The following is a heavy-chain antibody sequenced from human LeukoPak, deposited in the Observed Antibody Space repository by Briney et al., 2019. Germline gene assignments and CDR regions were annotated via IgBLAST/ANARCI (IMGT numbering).Heavy chain of an antibody. J-gene: IGHJ6*03. CDR1: GYTFTSYD. Sequence: EASVKVSCKASGYTFTSYDINWVRQATGQGLEWMGWMNPNSGNTGYAQKFQGRVTMTRNTSISTAYMELSSLRSEDTAVYYCTRSLAVAGIYYYYYMDVWGKGTTVTISS. D-gene: IGHD6-19*01. CDR3: TRSLAVAGIYYYYYMDV. V-gene: IGHV1-8*01. CDR2: MNPNSGNT.